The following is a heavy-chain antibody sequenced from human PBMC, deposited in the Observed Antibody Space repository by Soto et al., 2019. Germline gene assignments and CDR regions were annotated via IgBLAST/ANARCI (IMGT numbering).Heavy chain of an antibody. J-gene: IGHJ4*02. CDR2: IKPDGSEK. Sequence: GGSLRLSCAASGFTFSSYWMVWVRQAPGKGLEWVANIKPDGSEKYYVDSVKVRFTISRDNARKSLYLQMNSLRAEDTAVYYCVRDAHRGGDFDYWGQGT. D-gene: IGHD3-10*01. CDR1: GFTFSSYW. V-gene: IGHV3-7*04. CDR3: VRDAHRGGDFDY.